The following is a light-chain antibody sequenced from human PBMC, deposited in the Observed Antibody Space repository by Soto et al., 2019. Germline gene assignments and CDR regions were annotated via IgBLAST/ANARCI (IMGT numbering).Light chain of an antibody. CDR1: QSVSSSY. Sequence: EIVLTQSPGTLSLSPGERATLSCRASQSVSSSYLAWYQQKPGQAPRLLIHGASTRATGIPDRFSGSGSGTDFTLTISRLEPEDFAVYYCQQRSNWPPEVTFGQGTRLEI. CDR2: GAS. J-gene: IGKJ5*01. V-gene: IGKV3D-20*02. CDR3: QQRSNWPPEVT.